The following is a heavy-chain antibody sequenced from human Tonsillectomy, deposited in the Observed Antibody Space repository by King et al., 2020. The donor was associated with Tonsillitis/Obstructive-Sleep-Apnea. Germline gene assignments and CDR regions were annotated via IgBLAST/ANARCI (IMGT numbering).Heavy chain of an antibody. D-gene: IGHD3-10*01. CDR2: INHSGST. CDR3: ARVPDSFTMAFDI. V-gene: IGHV4-34*01. J-gene: IGHJ3*02. Sequence: VQLQQWGAGLLKPSETLSLTCAVYGGSFSAYYWTWIRQPPVKGLEWIGEINHSGSTNYNPSPKSRVTISVNKSKNQFSLKLSSVTAADTAVYYCARVPDSFTMAFDIWGQGTMVTVSS. CDR1: GGSFSAYY.